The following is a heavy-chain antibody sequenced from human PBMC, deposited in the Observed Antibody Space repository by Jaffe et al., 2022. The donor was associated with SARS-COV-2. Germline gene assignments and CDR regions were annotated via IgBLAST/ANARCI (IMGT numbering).Heavy chain of an antibody. J-gene: IGHJ4*02. CDR2: IRSKAYGGTT. CDR1: GFTFGDYA. V-gene: IGHV3-49*05. CDR3: TRDIEYSEQWLVLFKGKFDY. D-gene: IGHD6-19*01. Sequence: EVQLVESGGGLVKPGRSLRLSCTASGFTFGDYAMSWFRQAPGKGLEWVGFIRSKAYGGTTEYAASVKGRFTISRDDSKSIAYLQMNSLKTEDTAVYYCTRDIEYSEQWLVLFKGKFDYWGQGTLVTVSS.